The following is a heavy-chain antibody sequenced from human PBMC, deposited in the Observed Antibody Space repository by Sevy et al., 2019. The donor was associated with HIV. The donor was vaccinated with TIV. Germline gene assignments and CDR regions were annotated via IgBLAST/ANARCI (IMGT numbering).Heavy chain of an antibody. CDR1: GFTFSSYD. CDR2: IGTAGDT. D-gene: IGHD6-19*01. V-gene: IGHV3-13*01. Sequence: GGCLRLSCAASGFTFSSYDMHCVRQATGKGLEWVSAIGTAGDTYYPGSVKGRFTISRENAKNSLYLQMNSLRAGDTAVYYCARGGPIAVAWATPHNWFDPWGQGTLVTVSS. J-gene: IGHJ5*02. CDR3: ARGGPIAVAWATPHNWFDP.